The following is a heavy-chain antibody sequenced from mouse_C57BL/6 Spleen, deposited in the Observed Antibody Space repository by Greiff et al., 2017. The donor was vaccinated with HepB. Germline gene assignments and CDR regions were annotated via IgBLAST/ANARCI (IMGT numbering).Heavy chain of an antibody. Sequence: VQLQQSGPELVKPGASVKLSCKASGYTFTSYDINWVKQRPGQGLEWIGWIYPRDGSTKYNEKFKGKATLTVDTSSSTAYMELHSLTSEDSAVYFCARALYGSSHYYAMDYWGQGTSVTVSS. CDR3: ARALYGSSHYYAMDY. J-gene: IGHJ4*01. CDR1: GYTFTSYD. V-gene: IGHV1-85*01. CDR2: IYPRDGST. D-gene: IGHD1-1*01.